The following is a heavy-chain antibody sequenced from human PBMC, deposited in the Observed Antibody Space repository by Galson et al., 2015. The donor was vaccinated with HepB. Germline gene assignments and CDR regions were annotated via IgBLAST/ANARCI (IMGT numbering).Heavy chain of an antibody. Sequence: SLRLSCAASGFTFSSYSMNWVRQAPGKGLEWVSSISSSSSYIYYADSVKGRFTISRDNAKNSLYLQMNSLRAEDTAVYYCARDQAYYYGSGSYYPLGPHYYYYGMDVWGQGTTVTVSS. D-gene: IGHD3-10*01. CDR3: ARDQAYYYGSGSYYPLGPHYYYYGMDV. J-gene: IGHJ6*02. V-gene: IGHV3-21*01. CDR1: GFTFSSYS. CDR2: ISSSSSYI.